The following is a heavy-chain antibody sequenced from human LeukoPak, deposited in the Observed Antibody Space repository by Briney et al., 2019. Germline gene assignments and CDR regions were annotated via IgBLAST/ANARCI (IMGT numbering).Heavy chain of an antibody. Sequence: GGSLRLSCAASGFTFSSYWMTWVRQDPGKGLEWVSYISSSGSTIYYADSVKGRFTISRDNAKNSLYLQMNSLRAEDTAVYYCAREYYDSSGYRGVDYWGQGTLVTVSS. CDR2: ISSSGSTI. CDR1: GFTFSSYW. V-gene: IGHV3-48*03. J-gene: IGHJ4*02. CDR3: AREYYDSSGYRGVDY. D-gene: IGHD3-22*01.